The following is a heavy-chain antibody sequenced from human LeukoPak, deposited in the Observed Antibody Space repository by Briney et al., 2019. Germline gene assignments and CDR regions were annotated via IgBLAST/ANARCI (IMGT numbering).Heavy chain of an antibody. CDR3: ARGRLLFPGIRTRWIPGDY. V-gene: IGHV1-2*06. D-gene: IGHD2-21*01. J-gene: IGHJ4*02. CDR1: EYTFTDYY. CDR2: INPNSGDT. Sequence: ASVKVSCKASEYTFTDYYMHWVRQAPGQGLEWLGRINPNSGDTHYSQKFQGRVTMTSDTAISTTYMELPRLRSDDTAVYYSARGRLLFPGIRTRWIPGDYWGQGTLVTVSS.